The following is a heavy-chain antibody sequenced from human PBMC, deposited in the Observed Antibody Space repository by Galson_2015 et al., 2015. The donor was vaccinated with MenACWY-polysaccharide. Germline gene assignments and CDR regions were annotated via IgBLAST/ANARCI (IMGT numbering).Heavy chain of an antibody. V-gene: IGHV3-7*01. D-gene: IGHD5-24*01. CDR1: GFTFSTYW. J-gene: IGHJ1*01. Sequence: SLRLSCAASGFTFSTYWMSWVRQAPGKGLEWVANIKQDGSDKYYVDYVKGRFTISRDNAKDSLYLQMNSLRAEDTAVYYCATAPSLHVGQHWGQGTLVIVSS. CDR2: IKQDGSDK. CDR3: ATAPSLHVGQH.